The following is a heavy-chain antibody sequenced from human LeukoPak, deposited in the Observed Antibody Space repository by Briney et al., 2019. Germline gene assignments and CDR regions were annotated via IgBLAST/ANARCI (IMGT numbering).Heavy chain of an antibody. V-gene: IGHV1-8*03. D-gene: IGHD5-24*01. CDR3: ARGKDIAMGY. J-gene: IGHJ4*02. CDR2: MNPNSGNT. Sequence: ASVTVSFTASVYTFTIYDINWVRQATGQGLEWMGWMNPNSGNTGYAQKFQGRVTITRNTSISTAYMELSSLRSEDTAVYYCARGKDIAMGYWGQGTLVTVSS. CDR1: VYTFTIYD.